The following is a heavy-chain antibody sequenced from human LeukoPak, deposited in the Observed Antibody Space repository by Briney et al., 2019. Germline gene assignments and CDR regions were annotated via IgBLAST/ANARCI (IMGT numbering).Heavy chain of an antibody. CDR3: ARIHSGFDDY. V-gene: IGHV4-30-2*01. D-gene: IGHD5-12*01. Sequence: PSQTLTLTCAVSGGSISSGGYSWSWIRQPPGKGLEWIGYIYHSGSTYYNPSLKSRVTISVDRSKNQFSLKLSSVTAADTAVYYCARIHSGFDDYWGQGTLVTVSS. CDR1: GGSISSGGYS. J-gene: IGHJ4*02. CDR2: IYHSGST.